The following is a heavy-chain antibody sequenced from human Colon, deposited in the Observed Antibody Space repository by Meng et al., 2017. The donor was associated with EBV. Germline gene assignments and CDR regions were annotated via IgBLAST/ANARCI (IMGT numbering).Heavy chain of an antibody. CDR2: VKPDGTST. V-gene: IGHV3-74*01. D-gene: IGHD3-3*01. Sequence: EAQVVGSGGGSVQPGWSLRLSCAASGFTFSTYWMHWVRQVPGKGLIWVSRVKPDGTSTYYADSVRGRFTISRDNAKNTVYLQMNTLRAEDTAVYYCVRDRPSWTWGQGTLVTVSS. CDR1: GFTFSTYW. J-gene: IGHJ5*02. CDR3: VRDRPSWT.